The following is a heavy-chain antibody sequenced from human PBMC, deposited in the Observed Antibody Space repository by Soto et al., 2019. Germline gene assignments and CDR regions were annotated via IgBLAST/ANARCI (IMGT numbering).Heavy chain of an antibody. J-gene: IGHJ5*02. V-gene: IGHV2-5*02. CDR3: AHTSWDYYGSGCYYNSISPHWTHP. CDR1: RFSLSTSGVG. CDR2: IYWDDDK. D-gene: IGHD3-10*01. Sequence: SGPTLVKPTRPLTLTCTFSRFSLSTSGVGVGWIRQPPGKALEWLTLIYWDDDKRYSPSLKSRLTITQDTSKNQVVLTMTNMDPVDTGTCYYAHTSWDYYGSGCYYNSISPHWTHPRGQATLVTVSS.